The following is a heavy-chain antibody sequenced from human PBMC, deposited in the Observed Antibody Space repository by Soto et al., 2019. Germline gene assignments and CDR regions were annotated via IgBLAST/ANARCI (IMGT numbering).Heavy chain of an antibody. CDR1: GGSITSSSYY. V-gene: IGHV4-39*01. D-gene: IGHD1-26*01. J-gene: IGHJ5*02. Sequence: QLHLRESGPGLVKPSETLSLTCTVSGGSITSSSYYWGWIRQPPGKGLEWIGSIYYSGSTYLNPSLKSRVPISVDTSKNQFSLKLSSVTAADTAVYYCATQEVGGSYVYTFDPWGQGTLVTVSS. CDR3: ATQEVGGSYVYTFDP. CDR2: IYYSGST.